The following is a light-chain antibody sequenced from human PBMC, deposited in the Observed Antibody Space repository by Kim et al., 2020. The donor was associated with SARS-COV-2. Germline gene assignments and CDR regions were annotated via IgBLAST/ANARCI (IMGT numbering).Light chain of an antibody. V-gene: IGKV3-11*01. CDR2: AAS. J-gene: IGKJ5*01. Sequence: ATGERATRSCMASQSVSRCLAWNKQKPGQAPRLLIYAASTRATGIPARFSGSGSGTDFTLTISSREAEDFAVYYCQQRSSWPITFGQGTRLEIK. CDR1: QSVSRC. CDR3: QQRSSWPIT.